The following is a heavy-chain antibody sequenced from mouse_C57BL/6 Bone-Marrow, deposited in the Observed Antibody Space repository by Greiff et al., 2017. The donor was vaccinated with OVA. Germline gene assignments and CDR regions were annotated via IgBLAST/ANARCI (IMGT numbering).Heavy chain of an antibody. CDR1: GYTFTSYW. CDR3: ARGADLPNYFDY. D-gene: IGHD2-1*01. Sequence: QVQLQQPGAELVRPGTSVKLSCKASGYTFTSYWLHWVKQRPGQGLEWIGVIDPSGSYTNYNQKFKGKATLTGDTSSRTAYMQLSSLTSEDSAVYYCARGADLPNYFDYWGQGTTLTVSS. CDR2: IDPSGSYT. V-gene: IGHV1-59*01. J-gene: IGHJ2*01.